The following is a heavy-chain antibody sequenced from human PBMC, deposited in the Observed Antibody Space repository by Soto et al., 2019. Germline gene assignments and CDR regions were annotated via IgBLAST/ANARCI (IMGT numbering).Heavy chain of an antibody. CDR3: ARSKSIAARLSY. CDR2: ISSSSSYI. V-gene: IGHV3-21*01. Sequence: GGSLRLSCAASGFTFSSYSMNWVRQAPGKGLEWVSSISSSSSYIYYADSVKGRFTISRDNAKNSLYLQMNSLRAEDTAVYYCARSKSIAARLSYWGQGTLVTVSS. D-gene: IGHD6-6*01. J-gene: IGHJ4*02. CDR1: GFTFSSYS.